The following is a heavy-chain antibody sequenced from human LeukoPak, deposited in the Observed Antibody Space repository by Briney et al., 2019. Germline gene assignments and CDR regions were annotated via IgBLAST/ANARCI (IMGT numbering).Heavy chain of an antibody. CDR2: IYYSGST. D-gene: IGHD3-22*01. Sequence: SETLSLTCTVSGGSISSYYWSWIRQPPGKGLEWIGYIYYSGSTNYNPSLKSRVTISVDTSKNQFSLKLSSVTAADTAVYYCARAPYDSGGYYDYYFDYWGQGSLVTVSS. V-gene: IGHV4-59*08. CDR1: GGSISSYY. CDR3: ARAPYDSGGYYDYYFDY. J-gene: IGHJ4*02.